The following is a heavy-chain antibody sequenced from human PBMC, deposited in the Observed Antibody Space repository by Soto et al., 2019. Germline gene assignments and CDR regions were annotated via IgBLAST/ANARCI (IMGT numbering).Heavy chain of an antibody. CDR1: GYTFTSYY. Sequence: QVQLVQSGAEVKKPGASVKVSCKASGYTFTSYYMHWVRQAPGQGLEWMGIINPSGGSTSYAQKFQGRVTMTRDTSTSTVYMELSSLRSEDTAVYYCARGGAGIAVARPIDYWGQGTLVTVSS. V-gene: IGHV1-46*01. J-gene: IGHJ4*02. CDR2: INPSGGST. CDR3: ARGGAGIAVARPIDY. D-gene: IGHD6-19*01.